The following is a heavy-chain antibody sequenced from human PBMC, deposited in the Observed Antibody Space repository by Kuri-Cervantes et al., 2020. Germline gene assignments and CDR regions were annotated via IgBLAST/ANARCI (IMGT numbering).Heavy chain of an antibody. D-gene: IGHD6-19*01. CDR2: INTNTGNP. J-gene: IGHJ6*02. Sequence: ASVNVSCKASGYTFTSYGISWVRQAPAQGLAWMGWINTNTGNPTYAQGFTGRFVFSLDTSVSTAYLQTSSLKAEDTAVYYCARDRIAVAFGHFGYGMDVWGQGTTVTVSS. CDR3: ARDRIAVAFGHFGYGMDV. V-gene: IGHV7-4-1*02. CDR1: GYTFTSYG.